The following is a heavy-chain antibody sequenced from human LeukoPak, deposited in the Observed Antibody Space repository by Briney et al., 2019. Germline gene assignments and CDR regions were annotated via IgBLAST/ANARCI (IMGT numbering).Heavy chain of an antibody. CDR1: SGSLSDKY. CDR2: IYYSGGT. Sequence: KPSETLSLTCGVYSGSLSDKYWSWIRQPPGKGLEWIGYIYYSGGTNYNPSLKSRVTISVDTSKNQFSLKLSSVTAADTAVYYCARWGYYDSSGYSSDAFDIWGQGTMVTVSS. CDR3: ARWGYYDSSGYSSDAFDI. V-gene: IGHV4-59*01. D-gene: IGHD3-22*01. J-gene: IGHJ3*02.